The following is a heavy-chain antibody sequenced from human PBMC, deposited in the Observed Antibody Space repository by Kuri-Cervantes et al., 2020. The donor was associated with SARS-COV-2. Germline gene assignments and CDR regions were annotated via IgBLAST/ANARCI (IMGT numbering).Heavy chain of an antibody. V-gene: IGHV1-2*04. J-gene: IGHJ6*02. CDR1: GYTFTGYY. D-gene: IGHD3-10*01. Sequence: ASVKVSCKASGYTFTGYYMYWARQAPGQGLEWMGWINPNSGGTNYAQKFQGWVTMTRDTSISTAYMELSRLRSDDTAVYYCATGMVRGLIQSYYYGMDVWGQGTTVTVSS. CDR2: INPNSGGT. CDR3: ATGMVRGLIQSYYYGMDV.